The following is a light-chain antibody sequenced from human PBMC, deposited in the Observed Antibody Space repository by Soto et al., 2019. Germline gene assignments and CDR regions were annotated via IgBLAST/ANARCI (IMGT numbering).Light chain of an antibody. CDR2: GAS. V-gene: IGKV3-15*01. J-gene: IGKJ5*01. CDR3: QQYGSSPT. Sequence: EIVMTQSPATLSVSPGERATLSCRASQSVSSNLVWYQQKPGQAPRLLIYGASTRATGIPARFSGSGSGTEFTLTISSLQSEDFAVYYCQQYGSSPTFGQGTRLEIK. CDR1: QSVSSN.